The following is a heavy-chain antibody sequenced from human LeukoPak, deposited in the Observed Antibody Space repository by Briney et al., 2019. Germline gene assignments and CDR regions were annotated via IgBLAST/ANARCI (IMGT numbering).Heavy chain of an antibody. Sequence: GESLKISCKGSGYSFTSYWIGWVRQMPGKGLEWMGIIYPGDSDTRYSPSFQGQVTISADKSISTAYLQWSSLKASDTAMYYCARLTVSGYCSGGSCYSGFYYYYYMDVWGKGTTVTVSS. V-gene: IGHV5-51*01. CDR3: ARLTVSGYCSGGSCYSGFYYYYYMDV. D-gene: IGHD2-15*01. CDR2: IYPGDSDT. CDR1: GYSFTSYW. J-gene: IGHJ6*03.